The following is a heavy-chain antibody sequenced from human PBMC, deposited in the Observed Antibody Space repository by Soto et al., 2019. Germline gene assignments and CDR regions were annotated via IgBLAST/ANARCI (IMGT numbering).Heavy chain of an antibody. Sequence: PGWSLRLSCAASGFILSSSAMSWVRKAPGKGLEWVSAISGSGTSTYYADSVKGRFTISGDNSKNTVYLQMNSLRAEDTAVYYCAKGPTIFGVVITFEYYYGMDVWGQGTTVTVSS. V-gene: IGHV3-23*01. CDR3: AKGPTIFGVVITFEYYYGMDV. CDR2: ISGSGTST. D-gene: IGHD3-3*01. CDR1: GFILSSSA. J-gene: IGHJ6*02.